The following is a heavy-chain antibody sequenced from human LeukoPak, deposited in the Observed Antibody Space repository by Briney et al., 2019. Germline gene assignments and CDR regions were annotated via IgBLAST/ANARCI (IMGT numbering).Heavy chain of an antibody. CDR1: GFTFSSYS. CDR3: ASQTYYYDSSGYFGS. J-gene: IGHJ5*01. Sequence: PGGSLRLSCAASGFTFSSYSMNWVRQAPGKGLEWVSSITRSSSYIYYADSVKGRFTISRDNAKNSLYLQMNSLRAEDTAVYYCASQTYYYDSSGYFGSWGQGTLVTVSS. CDR2: ITRSSSYI. D-gene: IGHD3-22*01. V-gene: IGHV3-21*01.